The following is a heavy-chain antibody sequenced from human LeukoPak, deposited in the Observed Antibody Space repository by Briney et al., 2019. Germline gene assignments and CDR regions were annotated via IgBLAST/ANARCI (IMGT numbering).Heavy chain of an antibody. V-gene: IGHV3-23*01. CDR2: ISGSGGST. CDR1: GFTFTTYA. CDR3: ARDRPGDYGLDV. Sequence: GGSLRLSCAASGFTFTTYAMTWVRQAPGKGLEWVSAISGSGGSTYYADSVKGRFTISRDNSKNTLYLQMNSLRAEDTAVYYCARDRPGDYGLDVWGQGTTVTVSS. J-gene: IGHJ6*02. D-gene: IGHD3-10*01.